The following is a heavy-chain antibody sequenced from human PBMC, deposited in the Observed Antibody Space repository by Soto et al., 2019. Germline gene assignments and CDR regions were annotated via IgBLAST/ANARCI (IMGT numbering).Heavy chain of an antibody. V-gene: IGHV4-39*01. CDR1: GGSISSSSYY. J-gene: IGHJ3*02. D-gene: IGHD2-21*01. CDR2: IYYGGST. CDR3: ARRPGEADAFDI. Sequence: SETLSLTCTVSGGSISSSSYYWGWIRQPPGKGLEWIGSIYYGGSTYYNPSLKSRVTISVDTSKNQFSLKLSSVTAADTAVYYCARRPGEADAFDIWGQGTMVTVSS.